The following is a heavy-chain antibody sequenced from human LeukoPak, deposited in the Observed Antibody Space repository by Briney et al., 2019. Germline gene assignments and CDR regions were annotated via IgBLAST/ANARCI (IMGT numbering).Heavy chain of an antibody. V-gene: IGHV4-31*03. J-gene: IGHJ1*01. CDR2: IYYSGST. D-gene: IGHD1-26*01. CDR3: ARDSGGPTTV. Sequence: PSETLSLTCTVSGGSISSGGYYWSWIRQHPGKGLEWIGYIYYSGSTYYNPSLKSRVTISVDTSKNQFSLKLSSVTAADTAVYCCARDSGGPTTVWGQGTLVTVSS. CDR1: GGSISSGGYY.